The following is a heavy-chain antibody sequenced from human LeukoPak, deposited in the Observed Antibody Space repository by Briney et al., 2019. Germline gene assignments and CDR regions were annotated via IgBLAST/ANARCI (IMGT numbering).Heavy chain of an antibody. Sequence: GGSLRLSCAASGFTFSSYAMSWVRQAPGKGLEWVSAISGSGGSTYYADSVKGRFTISRDNSKNTLYLEMNNLRAEDTALYYCAKRGNAISFFDPWGQGTLVTVSS. J-gene: IGHJ5*02. D-gene: IGHD3-10*01. CDR1: GFTFSSYA. CDR2: ISGSGGST. CDR3: AKRGNAISFFDP. V-gene: IGHV3-23*01.